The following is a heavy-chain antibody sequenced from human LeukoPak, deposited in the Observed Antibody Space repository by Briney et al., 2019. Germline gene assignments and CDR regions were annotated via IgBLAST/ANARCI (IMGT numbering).Heavy chain of an antibody. CDR3: ARTMAVHAFDI. CDR1: GYTFTRYG. J-gene: IGHJ3*02. V-gene: IGHV1-18*01. Sequence: ASVKVSCKASGYTFTRYGISWGRQAPGQGLEWMGWISGYNGNTNHGQKLQGRVIMTTDASTSTVYLDLRSLRSDDTAVYYCARTMAVHAFDIWGQGTMVTVSS. D-gene: IGHD3-10*01. CDR2: ISGYNGNT.